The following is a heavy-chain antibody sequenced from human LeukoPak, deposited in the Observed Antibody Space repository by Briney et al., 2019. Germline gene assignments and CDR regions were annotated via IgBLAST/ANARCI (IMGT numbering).Heavy chain of an antibody. CDR3: ARGPYDFWSGTFDY. V-gene: IGHV1-2*06. J-gene: IGHJ4*02. CDR1: GYTFTGYY. CDR2: INPNSGGT. Sequence: EASVKVSCKASGYTFTGYYMHWARQAPGQGLEWMGRINPNSGGTNYAQKFQGRVTMTRDTSISTAYMELSRLRSDDTAVYYCARGPYDFWSGTFDYWGQGTLVTVSS. D-gene: IGHD3-3*01.